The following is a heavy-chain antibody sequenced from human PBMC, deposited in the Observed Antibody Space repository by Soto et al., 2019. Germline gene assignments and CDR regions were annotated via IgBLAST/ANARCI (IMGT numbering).Heavy chain of an antibody. CDR2: INAGNGNT. D-gene: IGHD2-21*02. CDR3: ARSIVVVTAADY. Sequence: QVQLVQSGAEVKKPGASVKVSCKASGYTFTSYAMHWVRQAPGQRLEWMGWINAGNGNTKYSQKFQGRVTIPRDPAASTAYMELSSLRAEDTAVYYCARSIVVVTAADYWGQGTLVTVSS. J-gene: IGHJ4*02. V-gene: IGHV1-3*01. CDR1: GYTFTSYA.